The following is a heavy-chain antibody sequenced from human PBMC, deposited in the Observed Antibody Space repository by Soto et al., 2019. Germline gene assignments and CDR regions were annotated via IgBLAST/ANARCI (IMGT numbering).Heavy chain of an antibody. V-gene: IGHV4-39*07. CDR2: IFYSGST. Sequence: SETLALTCTVSGGSISSGSYYWGWIRQPPGKGLEWIGSIFYSGSTYYNPSLKSRVTISVDTSKNQFSLKLSSVTAADTAVYYCASVTRTCISTSCYTYYYGMAVWGQGTTVTV. CDR3: ASVTRTCISTSCYTYYYGMAV. D-gene: IGHD2-2*02. J-gene: IGHJ6*02. CDR1: GGSISSGSYY.